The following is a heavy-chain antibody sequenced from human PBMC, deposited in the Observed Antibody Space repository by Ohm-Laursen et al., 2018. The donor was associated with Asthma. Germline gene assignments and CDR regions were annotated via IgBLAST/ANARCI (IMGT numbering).Heavy chain of an antibody. CDR1: GFVFSRCY. J-gene: IGHJ3*02. CDR3: ARQSGQDYGGNSAFDK. D-gene: IGHD4-23*01. CDR2: VSSDGHNK. V-gene: IGHV3-30*03. Sequence: SLRLSCAASGFVFSRCYMHWVRQGPGKGLEWVALVSSDGHNKYYKDSVKSRFTVSRDNSNNRLYLQINTLRVEDSAVYYCARQSGQDYGGNSAFDKWGQGTMVAVSS.